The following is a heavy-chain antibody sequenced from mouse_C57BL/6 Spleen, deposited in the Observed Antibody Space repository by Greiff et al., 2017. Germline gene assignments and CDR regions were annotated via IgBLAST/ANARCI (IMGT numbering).Heavy chain of an antibody. CDR2: IHPNSGST. Sequence: QVQLQQSGAELVKPGASVKLSCKASGYTFPSYWMHWVKQRPGQGLEWIGMIHPNSGSTNYNEKFKSKATLTVDKSSSTAYMQLSSLTSEDSAVYYCARSGYDYDGRFAYWGQGTLGTVSA. CDR3: ARSGYDYDGRFAY. CDR1: GYTFPSYW. V-gene: IGHV1-64*01. D-gene: IGHD2-4*01. J-gene: IGHJ3*01.